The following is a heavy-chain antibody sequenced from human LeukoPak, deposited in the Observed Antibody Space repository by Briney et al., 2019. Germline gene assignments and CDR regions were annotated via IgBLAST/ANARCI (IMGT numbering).Heavy chain of an antibody. CDR1: GFTVSSNY. Sequence: GGSLRLSCAASGFTVSSNYMSWVRQAPGKGLEWVSVIYSGGSTYYADSVKDRFTISRDNAKNTVYLQMDSLRADDTAVYYCANGAFRLYYIDVWGKGTTVTVSS. D-gene: IGHD2-8*01. V-gene: IGHV3-53*01. CDR3: ANGAFRLYYIDV. CDR2: IYSGGST. J-gene: IGHJ6*03.